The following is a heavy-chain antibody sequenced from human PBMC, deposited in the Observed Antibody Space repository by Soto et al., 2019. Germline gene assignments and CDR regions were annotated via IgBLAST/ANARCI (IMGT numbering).Heavy chain of an antibody. CDR2: IYYSGST. CDR3: ARTPNGSGSIVWFDP. D-gene: IGHD3-10*01. Sequence: SETLSLTCTVSGGSISSYYWSWIRQPPGKGLEWIGYIYYSGSTNYNPSLKSRVTISADTSKNQFSLKLSSVTAEDTAVYYCARTPNGSGSIVWFDPCVQGNMVAVS. CDR1: GGSISSYY. V-gene: IGHV4-59*01. J-gene: IGHJ5*02.